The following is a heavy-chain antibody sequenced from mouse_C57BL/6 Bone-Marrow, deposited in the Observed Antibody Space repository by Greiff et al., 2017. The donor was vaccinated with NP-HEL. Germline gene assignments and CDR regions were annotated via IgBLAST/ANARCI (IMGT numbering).Heavy chain of an antibody. Sequence: EVNVVESEGGLVQPGSSMKLSCTASGFTFSDYYMAWVRQVPEKGLEWVANINYDGSSTYYLDSLKSRFIISRDNAKNILYLQMSSLKSEDTATYYCARAFSYYPYAMDYWGQGTSVTVSS. CDR2: INYDGSST. V-gene: IGHV5-16*01. CDR3: ARAFSYYPYAMDY. D-gene: IGHD1-1*01. J-gene: IGHJ4*01. CDR1: GFTFSDYY.